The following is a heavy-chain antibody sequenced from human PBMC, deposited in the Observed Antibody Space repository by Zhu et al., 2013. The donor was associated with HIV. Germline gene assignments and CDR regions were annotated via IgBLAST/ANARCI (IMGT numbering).Heavy chain of an antibody. J-gene: IGHJ3*02. D-gene: IGHD3-22*01. CDR1: GGTFSSYA. Sequence: QVQLVQSGAEVKKPGSSVKVSCKASGGTFSSYAISWVRQAPGQGLEWMGGIIPIFGTANYAQKFQGRVTITADESTSTAYMELSSLRSEDTAVYYCARAWGYYDSSGYFVRNDAFDIWGQGTMVTVSS. CDR2: IIPIFGTA. V-gene: IGHV1-69*01. CDR3: ARAWGYYDSSGYFVRNDAFDI.